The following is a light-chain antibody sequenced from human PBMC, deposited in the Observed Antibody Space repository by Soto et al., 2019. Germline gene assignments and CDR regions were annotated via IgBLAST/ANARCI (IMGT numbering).Light chain of an antibody. CDR3: QQTYSAPVT. V-gene: IGKV1-39*01. Sequence: DIQMTQSPSSLSASVGDRVTITCRATQSISNYLIWYQQKPRKAPNLLIYAASSLESGVPSRFSGSGSGTAFTLTISSLQPEDFATYYCQQTYSAPVTFGQGTKLEIK. J-gene: IGKJ2*01. CDR1: QSISNY. CDR2: AAS.